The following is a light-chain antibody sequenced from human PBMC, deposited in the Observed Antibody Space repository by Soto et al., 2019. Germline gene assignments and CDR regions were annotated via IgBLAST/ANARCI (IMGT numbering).Light chain of an antibody. CDR3: AAWDDSLNGVV. V-gene: IGLV1-36*01. J-gene: IGLJ2*01. CDR1: SSNIGNNA. Sequence: QSVLTQPPSVSAAPRQRVTISCSGSSSNIGNNAVNWYQQLPGKAPKLLIYYDDLLPSGVSDRFSGSKSVTSASLAISGLQSEDEADYYCAAWDDSLNGVVFGGGTKLTVL. CDR2: YDD.